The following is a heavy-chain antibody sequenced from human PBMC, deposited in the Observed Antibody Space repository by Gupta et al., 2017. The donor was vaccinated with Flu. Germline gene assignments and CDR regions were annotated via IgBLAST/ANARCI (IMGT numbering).Heavy chain of an antibody. J-gene: IGHJ4*02. Sequence: EVQLLESGGGLVQPGGSLRLSCAVSGFTFSDYTMSWVRKAPGKGLEWVSGISDRAGSIYKYADSVKGRFTISRDNSKNTLYLQMSDLRAEDTAVYYCARDRRISPLYYFDYWGQGALVTVSS. V-gene: IGHV3-23*01. CDR2: ISDRAGSI. D-gene: IGHD2-15*01. CDR3: ARDRRISPLYYFDY. CDR1: GFTFSDYT.